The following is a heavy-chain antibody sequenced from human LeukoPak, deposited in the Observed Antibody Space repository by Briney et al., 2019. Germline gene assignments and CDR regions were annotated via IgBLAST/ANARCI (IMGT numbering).Heavy chain of an antibody. V-gene: IGHV4-59*01. CDR1: GGSISSYY. CDR2: IYYTGST. Sequence: SETLSLTCTVSGGSISSYYWSWIRQPPGKGLKWIGYIYYTGSTNYNPSLKSRVTISVDTSKDQFSLKLSSVTAADTAVYYCARVGSNFDYWGQGTLVTVSS. J-gene: IGHJ4*02. CDR3: ARVGSNFDY.